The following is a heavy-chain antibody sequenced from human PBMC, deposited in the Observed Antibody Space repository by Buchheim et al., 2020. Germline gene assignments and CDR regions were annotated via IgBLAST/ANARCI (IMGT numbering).Heavy chain of an antibody. Sequence: QVQLQQWGAGLLKPSETLSLTCAVYGGSFSGYYWSWIRQPPGKGLEWIGEINHSGSTNYNPSLKSRVTISVDTSKNQFSLKLSSVTAADTAVYYCARGLRYFDWWQGDYFDYWGQGTL. J-gene: IGHJ4*02. CDR3: ARGLRYFDWWQGDYFDY. CDR2: INHSGST. V-gene: IGHV4-34*01. CDR1: GGSFSGYY. D-gene: IGHD3-9*01.